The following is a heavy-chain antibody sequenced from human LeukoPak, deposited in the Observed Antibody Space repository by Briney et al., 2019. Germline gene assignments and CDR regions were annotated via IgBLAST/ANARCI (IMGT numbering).Heavy chain of an antibody. Sequence: PGGSLRLSCAASGFTFSSYSMNWVRQAPGKGLEWVSYISSSSSTIYYADSVKGRFTISRDNAKNSLYLQMNSLRAEDTAVYYCARSTLGYCSSTSCSLDYWGQGTPVTVSS. D-gene: IGHD2-2*01. J-gene: IGHJ4*02. CDR2: ISSSSSTI. V-gene: IGHV3-48*01. CDR1: GFTFSSYS. CDR3: ARSTLGYCSSTSCSLDY.